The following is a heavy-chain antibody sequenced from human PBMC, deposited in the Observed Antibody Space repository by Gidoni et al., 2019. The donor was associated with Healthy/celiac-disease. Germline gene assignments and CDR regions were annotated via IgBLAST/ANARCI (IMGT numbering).Heavy chain of an antibody. CDR3: ARDLGTTVTTAVY. V-gene: IGHV3-21*01. D-gene: IGHD4-17*01. CDR1: GFTFSSYS. Sequence: EVQLVESGGGLVKPGGSLRLSCAASGFTFSSYSMNWVRQAPGKGLEWVSSISSSSSYIYYADSVKGRFTISRDNAKNSLYLQMNSLRAEDTAVYYCARDLGTTVTTAVYWGQGTLVTVSS. J-gene: IGHJ4*02. CDR2: ISSSSSYI.